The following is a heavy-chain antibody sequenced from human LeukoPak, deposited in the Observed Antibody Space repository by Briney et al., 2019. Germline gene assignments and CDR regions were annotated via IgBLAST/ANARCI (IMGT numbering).Heavy chain of an antibody. Sequence: GGSLRLSCAASGFTFSSHGMNWVRQAPGKGLEWVSGISPNGVITYYADSVKGRFTISRDNSKGTVYLQMNSLRPEDAAVYYCAKDDAWLQYGDWGRGTLVTVSS. D-gene: IGHD5-24*01. J-gene: IGHJ4*02. V-gene: IGHV3-23*01. CDR2: ISPNGVIT. CDR3: AKDDAWLQYGD. CDR1: GFTFSSHG.